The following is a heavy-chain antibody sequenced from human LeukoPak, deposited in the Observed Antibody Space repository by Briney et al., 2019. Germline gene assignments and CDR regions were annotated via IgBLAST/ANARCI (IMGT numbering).Heavy chain of an antibody. V-gene: IGHV3-13*01. D-gene: IGHD6-19*01. J-gene: IGHJ4*02. CDR3: ARGGIQVSGIDEFDY. CDR1: GFTFIDYD. CDR2: IGIRGDT. Sequence: GWSLRLSWAGSGFTFIDYDMHLVRRVIVKCLAWVSAIGIRGDTHYSGSVKGRFTISRENAESSLYLQMNSLRAEDTAVYYCARGGIQVSGIDEFDYWGQGTLVTVSS.